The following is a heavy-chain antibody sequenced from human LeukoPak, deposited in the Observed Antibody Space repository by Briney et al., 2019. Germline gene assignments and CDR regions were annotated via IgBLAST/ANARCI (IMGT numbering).Heavy chain of an antibody. J-gene: IGHJ3*01. D-gene: IGHD1-26*01. CDR1: GYTFTAYY. CDR3: ASKGDGSWDSSHCQGAFDL. V-gene: IGHV1-2*02. CDR2: IEPNTGDT. Sequence: ASVKVSCKPSGYTFTAYYLHLVRQAPGQGLEWMGWIEPNTGDTHYAQNFQDRVTMTWDTSVSTAYMELSSLTSDDTAVYYCASKGDGSWDSSHCQGAFDLWGQGSMVTISS.